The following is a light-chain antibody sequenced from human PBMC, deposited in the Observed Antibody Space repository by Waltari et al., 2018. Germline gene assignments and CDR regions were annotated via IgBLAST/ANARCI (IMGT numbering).Light chain of an antibody. J-gene: IGKJ4*01. CDR1: QSISSW. V-gene: IGKV1-5*03. CDR3: QQYNSYVLT. CDR2: KAS. Sequence: DIQMTQSPSTLSASVGDRVTSTCRASQSISSWLAWYQQKTGKAPKLLIYKASTLESGVPSRFSGSGSGTEFTLTISSLQPDDFATYYCQQYNSYVLTFGGGTKVEIK.